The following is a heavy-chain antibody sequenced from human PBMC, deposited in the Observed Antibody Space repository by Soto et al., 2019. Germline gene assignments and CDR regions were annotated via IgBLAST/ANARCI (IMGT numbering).Heavy chain of an antibody. CDR1: GFTFSSYI. V-gene: IGHV3-21*01. Sequence: GGSLRLSCAASGFTFSSYIMNWVRQAPGKGLEWVSSISSSSTYIYYADSLKGRFTISRDNAKNSLYLQMNSLRAEDTAVYYCARENYGDSSRPFDYWGQGTLVTAPQ. CDR3: ARENYGDSSRPFDY. D-gene: IGHD4-17*01. CDR2: ISSSSTYI. J-gene: IGHJ4*02.